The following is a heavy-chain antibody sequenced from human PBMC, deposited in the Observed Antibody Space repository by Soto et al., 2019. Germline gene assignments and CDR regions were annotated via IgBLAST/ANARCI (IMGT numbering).Heavy chain of an antibody. V-gene: IGHV1-69*15. CDR1: GGTFSNYA. CDR2: IIPIFGSA. J-gene: IGHJ5*02. Sequence: QVQLVQSGAEVKKPGSSVKVSCKASGGTFSNYAITWVRQAPGQGLEWLGRIIPIFGSANYAQKFQGRVTITADESTTTAYMERSSLRAYVTAVYYCARDGGTDFCFGNWFDPWGQGALGTVSS. D-gene: IGHD1-1*01. CDR3: ARDGGTDFCFGNWFDP.